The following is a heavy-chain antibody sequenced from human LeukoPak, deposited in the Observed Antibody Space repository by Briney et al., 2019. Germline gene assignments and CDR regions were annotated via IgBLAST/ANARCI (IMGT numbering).Heavy chain of an antibody. CDR1: GFTFSNAW. Sequence: GGSLRLSCAASGFTFSNAWMSWVRQALGKGLEWVGRIKSKTDGGTTDYAAPVKGRFTISRDDSKNTLYLQMNSLKTEDTAVYYCTTLPDYGDYNYWGQGTLVTVSS. CDR2: IKSKTDGGTT. V-gene: IGHV3-15*01. CDR3: TTLPDYGDYNY. D-gene: IGHD4-17*01. J-gene: IGHJ4*02.